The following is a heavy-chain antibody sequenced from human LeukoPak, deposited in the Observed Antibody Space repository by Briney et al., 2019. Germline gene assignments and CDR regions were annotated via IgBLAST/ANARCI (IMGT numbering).Heavy chain of an antibody. J-gene: IGHJ4*02. V-gene: IGHV1-2*02. CDR1: GYTFSGYY. CDR2: ISPKSGDT. D-gene: IGHD2-2*01. Sequence: ATVKVSCKASGYTFSGYYMHWVRQAPGQGHEWMGWISPKSGDTNYAQNFQGRVTMTRDTSISTAYMELSRLTSDDTAVYYCARGRDKTTSPAIDYWGQGTLVTVSS. CDR3: ARGRDKTTSPAIDY.